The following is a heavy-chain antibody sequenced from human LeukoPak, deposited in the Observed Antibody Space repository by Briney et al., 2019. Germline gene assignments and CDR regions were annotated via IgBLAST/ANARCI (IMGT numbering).Heavy chain of an antibody. CDR3: ARDRAAGGVDP. Sequence: SETLSLTCTVSGGSISSYYWSWIRQPPGKGLEWIGYIHYSGSTNYNPSLKSRVTISVDTSKNQFSLRLSSVTAADTAVYYCARDRAAGGVDPWGQGTLVTVSS. CDR1: GGSISSYY. CDR2: IHYSGST. V-gene: IGHV4-59*12. J-gene: IGHJ5*02. D-gene: IGHD6-13*01.